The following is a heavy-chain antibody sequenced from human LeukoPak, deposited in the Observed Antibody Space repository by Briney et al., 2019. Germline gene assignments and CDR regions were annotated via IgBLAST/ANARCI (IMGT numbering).Heavy chain of an antibody. CDR2: IGHFAGDI. CDR3: ARDPYTGSMFDY. D-gene: IGHD2-15*01. CDR1: GFTFKSAS. V-gene: IGHV3-21*01. Sequence: GGSLSLSCVATGFTFKSASMSWVRQAPGKGLEWVAFIGHFAGDIFYADSVKGRFNISRDDAKDSVYLQMNSLRVDDTAVYFCARDPYTGSMFDYWGQGSL. J-gene: IGHJ4*01.